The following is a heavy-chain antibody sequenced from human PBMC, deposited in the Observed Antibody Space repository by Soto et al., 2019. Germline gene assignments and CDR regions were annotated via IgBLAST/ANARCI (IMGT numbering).Heavy chain of an antibody. CDR3: AGARGIRGYSYGTDY. V-gene: IGHV1-69*12. CDR2: IIPIFGTA. D-gene: IGHD5-18*01. Sequence: QVQLVQSGAEVKKPGSSVKVSCKASGGTFSSYAISWVRQAPGQGLEWMGGIIPIFGTANYAQKFEGRVTITADESTSTAYMELSRLRSEDTAVYYCAGARGIRGYSYGTDYWGQGTLVTVSS. CDR1: GGTFSSYA. J-gene: IGHJ4*02.